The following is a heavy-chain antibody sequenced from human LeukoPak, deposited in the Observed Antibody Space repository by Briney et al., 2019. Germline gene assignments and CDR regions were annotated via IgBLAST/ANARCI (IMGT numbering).Heavy chain of an antibody. CDR2: LSGNSRYK. CDR3: TRGQNYGDSRYYFDY. Sequence: GGSLRLSCAASGFTFSSYAMSWVRQAPGKGLEWVSSLSGNSRYKYYSDSVKGRFTISTDIAKNSLYLQINSLRAEDTAVYYCTRGQNYGDSRYYFDYWGQGTLVTVSS. J-gene: IGHJ4*02. V-gene: IGHV3-21*01. CDR1: GFTFSSYA. D-gene: IGHD4-17*01.